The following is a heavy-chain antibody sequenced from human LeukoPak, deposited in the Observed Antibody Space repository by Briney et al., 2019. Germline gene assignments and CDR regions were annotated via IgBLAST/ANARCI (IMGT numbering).Heavy chain of an antibody. D-gene: IGHD3-9*01. Sequence: GGSLRLSCAASGFTFSNYWMHWVRQAPGKGLVWVSSISGSGGSTYYADSVKGRFTISRDNSKNTLYLQMNSLRAEDTAVYYCAKGRGNYDILTGATPFDYWGQGTLVTVSS. CDR2: ISGSGGST. J-gene: IGHJ4*02. V-gene: IGHV3-23*01. CDR3: AKGRGNYDILTGATPFDY. CDR1: GFTFSNYW.